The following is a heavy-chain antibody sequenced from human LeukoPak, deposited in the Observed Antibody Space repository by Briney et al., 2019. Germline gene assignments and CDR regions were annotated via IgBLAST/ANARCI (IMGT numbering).Heavy chain of an antibody. CDR3: TSSSSSSTAFDI. Sequence: GGSLRLSCAASGFTLSGSAMHWVRQASGKGLEWVGRIRSKANSYTTAYAASVKGRFTISRDDSKNTAFLQMNSLKTDDTAVYYCTSSSSSSTAFDIWGQGTMVTVSS. V-gene: IGHV3-73*01. CDR1: GFTLSGSA. CDR2: IRSKANSYTT. J-gene: IGHJ3*02. D-gene: IGHD6-6*01.